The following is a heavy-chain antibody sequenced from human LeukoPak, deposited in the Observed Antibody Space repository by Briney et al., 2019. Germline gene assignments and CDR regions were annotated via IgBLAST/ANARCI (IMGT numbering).Heavy chain of an antibody. CDR3: ARQNPGASGQSLAY. V-gene: IGHV4-59*08. J-gene: IGHJ4*02. Sequence: PAETLSLTCTASGFSISGYYWSWIRQPPGKGLEWVAYIYYSESTNYNPSLKSRFTLSVDTSKKQFSLDLNSVTAADTAVYYCARQNPGASGQSLAYWGEGDLVTVSS. CDR2: IYYSEST. D-gene: IGHD1-26*01. CDR1: GFSISGYY.